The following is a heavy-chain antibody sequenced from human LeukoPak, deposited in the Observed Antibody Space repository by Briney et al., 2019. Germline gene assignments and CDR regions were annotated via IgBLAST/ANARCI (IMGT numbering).Heavy chain of an antibody. CDR3: ARDDITMVRGVIGFDP. D-gene: IGHD3-10*01. CDR1: RFTFSSYA. CDR2: ISGSGGST. V-gene: IGHV3-23*01. J-gene: IGHJ5*02. Sequence: GGSLRLSCAASRFTFSSYAMSWVRQAPGKGLEWVSAISGSGGSTYYADSVKGRFTISRDNAKNTLYLQMNSLRAEDTAVYYCARDDITMVRGVIGFDPWGQGTLVTVSS.